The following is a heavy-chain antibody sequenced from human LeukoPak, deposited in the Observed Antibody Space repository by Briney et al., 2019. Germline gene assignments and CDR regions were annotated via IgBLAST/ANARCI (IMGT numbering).Heavy chain of an antibody. CDR3: VREGPLYSSTWYGDY. D-gene: IGHD6-13*01. CDR2: IWYDGTNK. J-gene: IGHJ4*02. V-gene: IGHV3-33*01. CDR1: GFTFSSYG. Sequence: PGGSLRLSCAASGFTFSSYGMHWVGQAPGKGLDWVAVIWYDGTNKYYADSVKGRFTISRDNSKNTLDLQMHSLRVEDTAVYYCVREGPLYSSTWYGDYWGQGTLVTVSS.